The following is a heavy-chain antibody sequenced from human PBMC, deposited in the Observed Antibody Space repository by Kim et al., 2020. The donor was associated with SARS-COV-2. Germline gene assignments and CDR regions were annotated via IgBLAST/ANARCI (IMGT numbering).Heavy chain of an antibody. CDR3: ASSRITIFGVVITPYYYGMDV. CDR1: GFTFSDYY. V-gene: IGHV3-11*01. CDR2: ISSSGSTI. Sequence: GGSLRLSCAASGFTFSDYYMSWIRQAPGKGLEWVSYISSSGSTIYYADSVKGRFTISRDNAKNSLYLQMNSLRAEDTAVYYCASSRITIFGVVITPYYYGMDVWGQGTTVTVSS. D-gene: IGHD3-3*01. J-gene: IGHJ6*02.